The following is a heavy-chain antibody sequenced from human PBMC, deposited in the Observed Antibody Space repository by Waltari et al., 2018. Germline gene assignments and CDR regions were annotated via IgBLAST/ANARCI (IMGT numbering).Heavy chain of an antibody. CDR2: ISWDGGST. V-gene: IGHV3-43*01. Sequence: EVQLVESGGVVVQPGGSLRLSCAASGFTFDDYTLHWVRQAPGKGLEWVSLISWDGGSTYYADSVKGRFTISRDNSKNSLYLQMNSLRTEDTALYYCAKDIEAGGAEYFQHWGQGTLVTVSS. CDR3: AKDIEAGGAEYFQH. CDR1: GFTFDDYT. J-gene: IGHJ1*01.